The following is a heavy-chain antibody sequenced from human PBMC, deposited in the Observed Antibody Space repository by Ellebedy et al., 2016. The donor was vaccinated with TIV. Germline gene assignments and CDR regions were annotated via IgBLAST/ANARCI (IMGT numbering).Heavy chain of an antibody. D-gene: IGHD4-17*01. CDR3: ARVAYGDYWWFDP. Sequence: SETLSLTCAVYGGSFSGYYWSWIRQPPGKGLEWIGEINHSGSTNNNPSLKSRVTISVDTSKNQFSLKLSSVTAADTAVYYCARVAYGDYWWFDPWGQGTLVTVSS. V-gene: IGHV4-34*01. CDR2: INHSGST. J-gene: IGHJ5*02. CDR1: GGSFSGYY.